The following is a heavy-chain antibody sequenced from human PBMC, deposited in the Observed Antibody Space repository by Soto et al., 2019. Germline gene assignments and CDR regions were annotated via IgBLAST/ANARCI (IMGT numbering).Heavy chain of an antibody. D-gene: IGHD6-13*01. CDR2: ISSSGSNI. Sequence: PRGSLRLSCAASGFTFSDYYMSWLRQAPGKGLEWVSYISSSGSNIYYADSVKGRFTISRDNAKNSLYLQMNSLRAEDTAVYYCARDTVSSSWYRGVFDYWGQGTRVTVSS. CDR1: GFTFSDYY. V-gene: IGHV3-11*01. J-gene: IGHJ4*02. CDR3: ARDTVSSSWYRGVFDY.